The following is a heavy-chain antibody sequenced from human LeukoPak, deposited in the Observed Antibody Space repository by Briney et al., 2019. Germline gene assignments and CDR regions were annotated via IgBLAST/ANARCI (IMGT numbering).Heavy chain of an antibody. D-gene: IGHD3-22*01. V-gene: IGHV1-18*01. CDR1: GYTFTTYG. CDR2: IRAYKGNT. J-gene: IGHJ6*01. CDR3: ARQHSSGYFSPHYYYGMDV. Sequence: AASVKVSCKASGYTFTTYGISWVRQAPGQGLEWMGWIRAYKGNTNYAEKVQGRVTMSTETSKSTPYLELRSLRSDDTAVYYCARQHSSGYFSPHYYYGMDVRGQETTVTVSS.